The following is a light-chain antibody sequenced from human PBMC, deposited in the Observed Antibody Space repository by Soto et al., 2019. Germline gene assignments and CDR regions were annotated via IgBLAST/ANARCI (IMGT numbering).Light chain of an antibody. CDR1: QSLSTS. V-gene: IGKV1-5*01. J-gene: IGKJ4*01. CDR3: QQYYFYPLT. Sequence: DIQMTQSPSTLSTSVGDRVTITCRASQSLSTSLAWYQQKPGKAPKLLIYDASSLETGVPSRFSGSGSGTDFTLTIGSLQPDDFATYYCQQYYFYPLTFGGGTKVDIK. CDR2: DAS.